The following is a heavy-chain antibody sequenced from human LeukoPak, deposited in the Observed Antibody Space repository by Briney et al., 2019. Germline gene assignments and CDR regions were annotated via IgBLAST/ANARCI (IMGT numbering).Heavy chain of an antibody. CDR3: ARHPQADALDI. V-gene: IGHV4-59*08. Sequence: SETLSFTCTVSGGSISSYYWSWIRQPPGKGLEWIAYIYYSGSTNYNPSLKSRVTISVDTSKSQFSLKLSSVTAADTAVYYCARHPQADALDIWGQGTMVTVSS. CDR2: IYYSGST. CDR1: GGSISSYY. J-gene: IGHJ3*02.